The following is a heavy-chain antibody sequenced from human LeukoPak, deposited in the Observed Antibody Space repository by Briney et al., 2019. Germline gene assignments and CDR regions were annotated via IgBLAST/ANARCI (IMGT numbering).Heavy chain of an antibody. V-gene: IGHV3-66*01. CDR2: IYSGGDT. Sequence: GGSLRLACAASGFTVSSKYMSWVRQAPGKGLEWVSVIYSGGDTYYADSVKGRFTISRDNSKNMIYLEMSSLKAEDTAVYYCARERNLEIAVAGTIFDYWGQGTLVTVSS. J-gene: IGHJ4*02. CDR3: ARERNLEIAVAGTIFDY. CDR1: GFTVSSKY. D-gene: IGHD6-19*01.